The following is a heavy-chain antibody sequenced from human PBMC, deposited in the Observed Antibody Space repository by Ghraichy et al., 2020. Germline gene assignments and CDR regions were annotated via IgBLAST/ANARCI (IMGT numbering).Heavy chain of an antibody. D-gene: IGHD3-9*01. CDR1: GYTFTGYY. V-gene: IGHV1-2*02. CDR2: INPNSGGT. Sequence: ASVKVSCKASGYTFTGYYMHWVRQAPGQGLEWMGWINPNSGGTNYAQKFQGRVTMTRDTSISTAYMELSRLRSDDTAVYYCARVKAARRITIFYYYYGMDVWGQGTTVTVSS. CDR3: ARVKAARRITIFYYYYGMDV. J-gene: IGHJ6*02.